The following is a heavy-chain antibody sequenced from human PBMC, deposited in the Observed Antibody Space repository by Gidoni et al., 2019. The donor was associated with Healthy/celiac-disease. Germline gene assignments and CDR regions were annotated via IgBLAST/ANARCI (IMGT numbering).Heavy chain of an antibody. J-gene: IGHJ4*02. V-gene: IGHV3-23*01. Sequence: EVQLLESGGGLVQPGGSLRLPCAASGFTFSSYAMSWVRQAPGKGLEWVSAISGSGGSTYYADSVKGRFTISRDNSKNTLYLQMNSLRAEDTAVYYCAKGSEQWLVEDYWGQGTLVTVSS. CDR2: ISGSGGST. D-gene: IGHD6-19*01. CDR1: GFTFSSYA. CDR3: AKGSEQWLVEDY.